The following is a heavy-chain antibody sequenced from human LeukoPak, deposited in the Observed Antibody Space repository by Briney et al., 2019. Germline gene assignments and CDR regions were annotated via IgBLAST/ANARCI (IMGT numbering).Heavy chain of an antibody. Sequence: SETLSLTCTVSGGSISSSSYYWGWIRQPPGKGLEWIGSIYYSGSTCYNPSLKSRVTISVDTSKNQFSLKLSSVTAADTAVYYCARHRAAGLEDWFDPWGQGTLVTVSS. CDR3: ARHRAAGLEDWFDP. D-gene: IGHD6-13*01. CDR1: GGSISSSSYY. CDR2: IYYSGST. V-gene: IGHV4-39*01. J-gene: IGHJ5*02.